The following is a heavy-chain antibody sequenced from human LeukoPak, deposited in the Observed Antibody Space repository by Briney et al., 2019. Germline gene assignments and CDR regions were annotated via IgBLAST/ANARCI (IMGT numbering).Heavy chain of an antibody. CDR2: INPNSGDT. D-gene: IGHD2-21*02. J-gene: IGHJ3*02. CDR3: ASIVVVTARYAFDI. Sequence: ASVKVSCKASGYTFTGYYMHWVRQAPRQGLEWMGWINPNSGDTNYAQKFQGRVTMTRDTSISTAYMELSRLRSDDTAVYYCASIVVVTARYAFDIWGQGTMVTVSS. V-gene: IGHV1-2*02. CDR1: GYTFTGYY.